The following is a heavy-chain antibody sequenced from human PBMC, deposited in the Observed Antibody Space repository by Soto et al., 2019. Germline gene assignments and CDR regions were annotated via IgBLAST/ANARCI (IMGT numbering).Heavy chain of an antibody. Sequence: QVQLVESGGGVVQPGRSLRLSCAASGFTFSSYAMHWVRQAPGKGLEWVAVISYDGSNKYYADSVKGRFTISRDNSKNTLYLQMNSLRAEDKAVYYCARDYDILTGPSGFYWGQGTLVTVSS. V-gene: IGHV3-30-3*01. J-gene: IGHJ4*02. CDR2: ISYDGSNK. CDR3: ARDYDILTGPSGFY. CDR1: GFTFSSYA. D-gene: IGHD3-9*01.